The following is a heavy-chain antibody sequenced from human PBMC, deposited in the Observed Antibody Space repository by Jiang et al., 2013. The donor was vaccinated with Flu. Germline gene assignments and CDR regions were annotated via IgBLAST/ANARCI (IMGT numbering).Heavy chain of an antibody. J-gene: IGHJ4*02. D-gene: IGHD3-16*02. V-gene: IGHV3-30*04. CDR1: GFTFSSYA. Sequence: VQLVESGGGVVQPGRSLRLSCAASGFTFSSYAMHWVRQAPGKGLEWVAVISYDGSNKYYADSVKGRFTISRDNSKNTLYLQMNSLRAEDTAVYYCARGGGHLGELSLLRPFDYWGQGTLVTVSS. CDR3: ARGGGHLGELSLLRPFDY. CDR2: ISYDGSNK.